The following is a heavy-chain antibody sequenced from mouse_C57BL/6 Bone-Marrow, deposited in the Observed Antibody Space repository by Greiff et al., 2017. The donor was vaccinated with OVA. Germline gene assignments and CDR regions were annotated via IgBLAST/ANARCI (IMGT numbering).Heavy chain of an antibody. CDR2: IWTGGGT. Sequence: VQLQESGPGLVAPSQSLSITCTVSGFSLTSYAISWVRQPPGKGLEWLGVIWTGGGTNYNSALKSRLSISKDNSKSQVFLKMNSLQTDDTARYYCARNHYDYYGSSHWYFDVWGTGTTVTVSS. J-gene: IGHJ1*03. CDR1: GFSLTSYA. D-gene: IGHD1-1*01. V-gene: IGHV2-9-1*01. CDR3: ARNHYDYYGSSHWYFDV.